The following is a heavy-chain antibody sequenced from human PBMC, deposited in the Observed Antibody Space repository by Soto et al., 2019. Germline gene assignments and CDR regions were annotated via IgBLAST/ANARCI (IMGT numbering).Heavy chain of an antibody. CDR2: IKQDGSEK. D-gene: IGHD3-16*01. Sequence: PGGSLRLSCVASGVTFSSYWMSWVRQAPGKGLEWVANIKQDGSEKYYVDSVKGRFTISRDNAKNSLYLQMNSLRAEDTAVYYCARERWFDYWGQGTLVTVSS. J-gene: IGHJ4*02. CDR3: ARERWFDY. CDR1: GVTFSSYW. V-gene: IGHV3-7*03.